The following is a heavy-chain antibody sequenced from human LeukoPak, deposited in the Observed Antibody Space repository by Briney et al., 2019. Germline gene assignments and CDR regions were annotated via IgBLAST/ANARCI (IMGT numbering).Heavy chain of an antibody. CDR1: GYTFTSYG. CDR2: ISAYNGNT. D-gene: IGHD6-13*01. V-gene: IGHV1-18*01. Sequence: ASVKVSCKASGYTFTSYGISWVRQAPGQGLEWMGWISAYNGNTNYAQKLQGRVTMTTDTSTSTAYMELRSLRSDDTAVYYCARHSSSWQLVPNAFDIWGQGTMVTVSS. J-gene: IGHJ3*02. CDR3: ARHSSSWQLVPNAFDI.